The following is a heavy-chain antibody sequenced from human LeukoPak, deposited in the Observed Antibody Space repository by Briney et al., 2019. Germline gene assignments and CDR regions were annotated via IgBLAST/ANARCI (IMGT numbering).Heavy chain of an antibody. CDR1: GYTFTSYG. V-gene: IGHV1-18*01. D-gene: IGHD2-2*01. CDR2: ISAYNGNT. CDR3: ARDLVEVVPAAKFTVWFDP. J-gene: IGHJ5*02. Sequence: ASVKVSCKASGYTFTSYGISWVRQAPGQGLEWMGWISAYNGNTNYAQKLQGRVTMTTDTSTSTDYMELRSLRSDDTAVYYCARDLVEVVPAAKFTVWFDPWGQGTLVTVSS.